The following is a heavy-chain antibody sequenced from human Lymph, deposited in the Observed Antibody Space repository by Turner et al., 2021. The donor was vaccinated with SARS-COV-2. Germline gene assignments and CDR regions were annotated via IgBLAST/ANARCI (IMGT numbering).Heavy chain of an antibody. CDR1: GFTFNNYA. Sequence: EVQLLESGGGLVQPGGSLGLSCAASGFTFNNYAMSWVRQAPGKGLEWVSTISGSGGSTYYADSVKGRFIISRDNSKNTLYLQMNSLRAEDTAVYYCANLYPTVSWEFPYGMDVWGQGTTVTVSS. D-gene: IGHD3-16*01. V-gene: IGHV3-23*01. J-gene: IGHJ6*02. CDR3: ANLYPTVSWEFPYGMDV. CDR2: ISGSGGST.